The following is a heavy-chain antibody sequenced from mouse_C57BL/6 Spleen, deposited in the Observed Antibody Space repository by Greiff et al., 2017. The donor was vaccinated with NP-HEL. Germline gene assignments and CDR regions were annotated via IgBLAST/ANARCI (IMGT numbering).Heavy chain of an antibody. J-gene: IGHJ1*03. CDR1: GYSFTGYY. CDR2: INPSTGGT. D-gene: IGHD2-5*01. CDR3: AFYSNYWYFDV. V-gene: IGHV1-42*01. Sequence: VQLQQSGPELVKPGASVKISCKASGYSFTGYYMNWVKQSPEKSLEWIGEINPSTGGTTYNQKFKAKATLTVDKSSSTAYMQLKSLTSEDSAVYYCAFYSNYWYFDVWGTGTTVTVSS.